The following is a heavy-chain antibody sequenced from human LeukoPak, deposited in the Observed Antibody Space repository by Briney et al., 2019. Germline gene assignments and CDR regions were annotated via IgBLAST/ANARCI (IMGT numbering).Heavy chain of an antibody. CDR3: ARAYGTGSYYGN. Sequence: GGSLRLSCAASGFTFSSFEMNWVRQAPGKGLEWVSYISNSGTTIYYADSVKGRFTISRDNAKNSLYLQMNSLRAEDTAVYYCARAYGTGSYYGNWGQGTLVTVSS. CDR2: ISNSGTTI. V-gene: IGHV3-48*03. CDR1: GFTFSSFE. D-gene: IGHD3-10*01. J-gene: IGHJ4*02.